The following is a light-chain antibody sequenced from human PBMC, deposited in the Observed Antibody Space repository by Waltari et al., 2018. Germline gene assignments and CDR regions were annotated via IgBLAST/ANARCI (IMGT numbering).Light chain of an antibody. J-gene: IGKJ2*01. Sequence: DIQMTQSPSTLSASVGYRVTITCRASQSISSWLAWYQQKPGKAPKLLIYKASSLESGVPSRFSGSGSGTEFTLTISSLQPEDAALYFCQQYSGPPYNFGQGTRLEIK. CDR2: KAS. CDR1: QSISSW. V-gene: IGKV1-5*03. CDR3: QQYSGPPYN.